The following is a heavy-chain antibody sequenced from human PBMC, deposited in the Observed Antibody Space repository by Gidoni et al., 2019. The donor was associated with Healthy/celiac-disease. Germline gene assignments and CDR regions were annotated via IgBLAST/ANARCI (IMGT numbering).Heavy chain of an antibody. Sequence: QVQLVESGGGLVKPGGSLRLSCAASGFTFRYYYMSWIRQAPGKGLEWVSYISSSGSTIYYADSVKGRFTISRDNAKNSLYLQMNSLRAEDTAVYYCARDRYGETTVVTPWLWDYWGQGTLVTVSS. D-gene: IGHD4-17*01. V-gene: IGHV3-11*01. CDR3: ARDRYGETTVVTPWLWDY. CDR2: ISSSGSTI. J-gene: IGHJ4*02. CDR1: GFTFRYYY.